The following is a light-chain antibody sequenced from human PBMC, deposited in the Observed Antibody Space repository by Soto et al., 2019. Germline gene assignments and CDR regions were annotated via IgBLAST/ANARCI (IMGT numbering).Light chain of an antibody. CDR3: QQYNSWPWT. Sequence: MAPSPATPFVTRGERHTLSCRANQAISSKLAWYQQKPGQAPRLLIYGASTRATGIPERFRGGGSGTEFTLTISSLQSEDFAVYYCQQYNSWPWTFGGGTKVDIK. V-gene: IGKV3-15*01. J-gene: IGKJ4*02. CDR2: GAS. CDR1: QAISSK.